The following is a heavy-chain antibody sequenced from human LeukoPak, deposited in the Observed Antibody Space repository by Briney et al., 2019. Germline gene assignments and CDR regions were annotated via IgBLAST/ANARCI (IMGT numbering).Heavy chain of an antibody. CDR3: ARIPEMTTIKGLAY. Sequence: GASVKVSCRASGYTFTGYYMHWVRQAPGQGLEWMGWINPNSGGTNYAQKFQGRVTMTRDTSTSTMYMELSSLRSEDTAVYYCARIPEMTTIKGLAYWGQGTLVTVSS. D-gene: IGHD5-24*01. CDR1: GYTFTGYY. J-gene: IGHJ4*02. V-gene: IGHV1-2*02. CDR2: INPNSGGT.